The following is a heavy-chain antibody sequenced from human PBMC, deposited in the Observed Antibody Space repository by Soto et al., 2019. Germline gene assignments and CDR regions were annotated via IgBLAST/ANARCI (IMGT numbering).Heavy chain of an antibody. CDR2: FTRSGNT. CDR1: GFTFSNYA. Sequence: EVQLLESAGGLEQPGGSLRLSCAASGFTFSNYAMSWVRQAPGKXXXGVSTFTRSGNTYYADSVKGRFXISRDNSXXXXYXXXXXLRAEDTAVYYCAREFAPGSPNYDYWGLGTLVTVSS. V-gene: IGHV3-23*01. CDR3: AREFAPGSPNYDY. D-gene: IGHD3-10*01. J-gene: IGHJ4*02.